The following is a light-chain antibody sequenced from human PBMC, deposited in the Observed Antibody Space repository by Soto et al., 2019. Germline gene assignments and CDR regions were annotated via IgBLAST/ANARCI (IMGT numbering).Light chain of an antibody. CDR1: QTVNSY. Sequence: EIVLTQSPGTLSLSPGERATLSCRASQTVNSYLAWYQQKPGQAPRLLIYGASNRATGIPDRFSGSGSGTDFTLTISRLDPEDFAVYYCQRYNDWPPTFGPGTKVDIK. CDR3: QRYNDWPPT. V-gene: IGKV3-20*01. CDR2: GAS. J-gene: IGKJ3*01.